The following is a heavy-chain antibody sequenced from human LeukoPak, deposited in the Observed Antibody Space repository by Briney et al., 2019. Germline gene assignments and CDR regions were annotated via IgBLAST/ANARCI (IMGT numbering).Heavy chain of an antibody. Sequence: SETLSLTCTVSGDSISSNNYYWSWIRQPPGKGPEWIGYIYYSGTTNYNPSLKSRVTLSIDTSKNQFSLKLSSVTAADTAVYYCARHGEGITMENRGQGTLVTVSS. V-gene: IGHV4-61*05. CDR3: ARHGEGITMEN. J-gene: IGHJ4*02. CDR1: GDSISSNNYY. D-gene: IGHD3-10*01. CDR2: IYYSGTT.